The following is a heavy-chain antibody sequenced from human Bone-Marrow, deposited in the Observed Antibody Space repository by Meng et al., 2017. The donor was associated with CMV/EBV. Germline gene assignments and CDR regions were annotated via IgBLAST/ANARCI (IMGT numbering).Heavy chain of an antibody. J-gene: IGHJ3*02. CDR3: ARAYCSTTRCRDAFDI. V-gene: IGHV4-38-2*02. CDR2: INHSETT. D-gene: IGHD2-2*01. CDR1: GGSISSYY. Sequence: GSLRLSCTVSGGSISSYYWGWIRQPPGKGLECIGIINHSETTYHNPSLKSRLTISVDTSKNQFSLKLISVTAADTAVYYCARAYCSTTRCRDAFDIWGQGTMVTVSS.